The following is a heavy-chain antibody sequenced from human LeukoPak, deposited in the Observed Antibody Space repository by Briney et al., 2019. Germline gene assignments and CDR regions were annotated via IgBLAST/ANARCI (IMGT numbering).Heavy chain of an antibody. Sequence: SETLSLTCTVSGGSISNYFWSWIRQPPGKGLEWIGNINYSGSTNYNPSLKSRVTMSVDTSKDQFSLKLSSVTAADTAVYYCARLPLSRGERKEDAFDIWGQGTMVTVSS. CDR3: ARLPLSRGERKEDAFDI. D-gene: IGHD5/OR15-5a*01. CDR1: GGSISNYF. CDR2: INYSGST. V-gene: IGHV4-59*08. J-gene: IGHJ3*02.